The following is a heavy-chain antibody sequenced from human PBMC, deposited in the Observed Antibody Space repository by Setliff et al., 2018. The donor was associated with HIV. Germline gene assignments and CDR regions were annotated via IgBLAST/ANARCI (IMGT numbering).Heavy chain of an antibody. V-gene: IGHV1-18*01. CDR3: ARGKTWLRFLDY. J-gene: IGHJ4*02. Sequence: ASVKVSCKASGYTFNNYGISWVRQASGQGLEWMGWINTHSGYTNYAQNVQGRATVTMDTSTSTAYMELRSLKSDDTAVYYCARGKTWLRFLDYWGQGTLVTVSS. CDR1: GYTFNNYG. CDR2: INTHSGYT. D-gene: IGHD5-12*01.